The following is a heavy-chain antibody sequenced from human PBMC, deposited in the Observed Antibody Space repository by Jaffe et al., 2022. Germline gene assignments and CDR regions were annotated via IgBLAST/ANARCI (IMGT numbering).Heavy chain of an antibody. CDR1: GFTFSSYG. J-gene: IGHJ6*03. CDR2: IRYDGSNK. D-gene: IGHD6-19*01. V-gene: IGHV3-30*02. CDR3: AKDRGGWYLDYYYYYYMDV. Sequence: QVQLVESGGGVVQPGGSLRLSCAASGFTFSSYGMHWVRQAPGKGLEWVAFIRYDGSNKYYADSVKGRFTISRDNSKNTLYLQMNSLRAEDTAVYYCAKDRGGWYLDYYYYYYMDVWGKGTTVTVSS.